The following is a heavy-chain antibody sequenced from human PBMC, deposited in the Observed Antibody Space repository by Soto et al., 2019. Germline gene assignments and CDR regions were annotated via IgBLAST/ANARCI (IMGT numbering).Heavy chain of an antibody. V-gene: IGHV5-51*01. CDR3: ARRGRGTGGYYYGMDV. J-gene: IGHJ6*02. Sequence: PGESLKISCKGSGYSFTSYWISWVRQMPGKGLEWMGIIYPGDSDTRYSPSFQGQVTISADKSISTAYLQWRSLKASDTAMYYCARRGRGTGGYYYGMDVWGQGTTVTVSS. CDR1: GYSFTSYW. D-gene: IGHD7-27*01. CDR2: IYPGDSDT.